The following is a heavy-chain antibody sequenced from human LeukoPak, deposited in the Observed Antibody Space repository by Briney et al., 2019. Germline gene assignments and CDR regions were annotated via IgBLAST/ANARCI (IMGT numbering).Heavy chain of an antibody. CDR1: GYTFTTYD. CDR2: MNPNSGNT. V-gene: IGHV1-8*01. J-gene: IGHJ5*02. CDR3: ARGRGSGHKENWFDP. D-gene: IGHD6-19*01. Sequence: ASVKVSCKASGYTFTTYDINWVRQATGQGLEWMGWMNPNSGNTGYTQKFQGRVTMTRNTSISTAYMELSSLRSEDTAVSYCARGRGSGHKENWFDPWGQGTLVTVSS.